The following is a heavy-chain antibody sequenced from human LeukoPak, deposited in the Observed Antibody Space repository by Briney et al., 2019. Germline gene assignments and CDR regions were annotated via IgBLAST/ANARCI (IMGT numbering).Heavy chain of an antibody. CDR1: GYTFTGYY. CDR2: INPNSGGT. Sequence: ASVKVSCKASGYTFTGYYMHWVRQAPGQGLEWMGWINPNSGGTNYAQKFQGRVTMTRDTSISTAYMELSRLRSDDTAVYYCAAYDSSGYYYFDYWGQGTLVTVSS. V-gene: IGHV1-2*02. D-gene: IGHD3-22*01. J-gene: IGHJ4*02. CDR3: AAYDSSGYYYFDY.